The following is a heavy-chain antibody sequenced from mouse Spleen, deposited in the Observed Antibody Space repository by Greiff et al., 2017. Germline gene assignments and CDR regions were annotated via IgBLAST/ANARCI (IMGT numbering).Heavy chain of an antibody. V-gene: IGHV1-55*01. CDR1: GYTFTSYW. Sequence: VQLQQPGAELVKPGASVKMSCKASGYTFTSYWITWVKQRPGQGLEWIGDIYPGSGSTNYNEKFKSKATLTVDTSSSTAYMQLSSLTSEDSAVYYCARLGALYYYGSSSPLDYWGQGTTLTVSS. CDR3: ARLGALYYYGSSSPLDY. CDR2: IYPGSGST. D-gene: IGHD1-1*01. J-gene: IGHJ2*01.